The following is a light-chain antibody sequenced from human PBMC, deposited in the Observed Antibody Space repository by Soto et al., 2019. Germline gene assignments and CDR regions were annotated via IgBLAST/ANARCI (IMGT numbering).Light chain of an antibody. V-gene: IGLV2-14*01. J-gene: IGLJ3*02. Sequence: QSALTQPASVSGSPGQSITISCTGTRSDVGGYNYVSWYQQHPGKAPKLMIYEVSNRPSGVSNRFSGSKSGNTASLTISGRQAEDEADYYCSSYTSSSTRVFGGGTQRTVL. CDR3: SSYTSSSTRV. CDR1: RSDVGGYNY. CDR2: EVS.